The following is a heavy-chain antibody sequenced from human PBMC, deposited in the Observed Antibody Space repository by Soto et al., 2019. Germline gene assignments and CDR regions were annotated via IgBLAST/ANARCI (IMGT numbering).Heavy chain of an antibody. CDR2: ISHDGRVT. V-gene: IGHV3-30*04. D-gene: IGHD2-21*02. Sequence: QVQLVESGGGMVQPGTSLRRSCAASGFTFNSLSLHWVRQRPDKGLEWVAVISHDGRVTFYADFVKGRFTVSRDNSKNTIYLQVNSLRAEDTAVYYCAREPYGDSQYFDYWGQGNLVTVSS. J-gene: IGHJ4*02. CDR3: AREPYGDSQYFDY. CDR1: GFTFNSLS.